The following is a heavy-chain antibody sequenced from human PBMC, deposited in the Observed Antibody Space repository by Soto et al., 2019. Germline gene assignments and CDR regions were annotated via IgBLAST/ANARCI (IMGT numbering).Heavy chain of an antibody. CDR3: ARDQGAPHYYDSSGPDY. J-gene: IGHJ4*02. CDR2: IKQDGSEK. D-gene: IGHD3-22*01. V-gene: IGHV3-7*05. CDR1: GFTFSSYW. Sequence: GGSLRLSCAASGFTFSSYWMSWVRQAPGKGLEWVANIKQDGSEKYYVDSVKGRFTISRDNAKNSLYLQMNSLRAEDTAVYYCARDQGAPHYYDSSGPDYWGQGTLVTVSS.